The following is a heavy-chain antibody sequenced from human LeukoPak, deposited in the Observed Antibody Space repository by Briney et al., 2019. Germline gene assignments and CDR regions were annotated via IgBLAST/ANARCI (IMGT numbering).Heavy chain of an antibody. D-gene: IGHD2-15*01. CDR1: GGSISSSSYY. CDR3: ARRIRGFDY. J-gene: IGHJ4*02. Sequence: SETLSLTCTVSGGSISSSSYYWGWNRQPPGKGPEWIGSIYYSGSTYYNPSLKSRVTISVDTSKNQFSLKLSSVTAADTAVYYCARRIRGFDYWGQGTLVTVSS. CDR2: IYYSGST. V-gene: IGHV4-39*01.